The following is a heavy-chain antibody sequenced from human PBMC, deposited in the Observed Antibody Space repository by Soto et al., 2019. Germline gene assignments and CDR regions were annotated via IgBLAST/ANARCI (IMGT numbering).Heavy chain of an antibody. J-gene: IGHJ6*03. CDR2: IYYSGST. V-gene: IGHV4-59*01. CDR1: GGSISSYY. CDR3: ARGSGNYDYIWGSYRSNYYYMDV. Sequence: SETLSLTCTVSGGSISSYYWSWIRQPPGKGLEWIGYIYYSGSTNYNPSLKSRVTISVDTSKNQFSLRLSSVTAADTAVYYCARGSGNYDYIWGSYRSNYYYMDVWGKGTTVTVS. D-gene: IGHD3-16*02.